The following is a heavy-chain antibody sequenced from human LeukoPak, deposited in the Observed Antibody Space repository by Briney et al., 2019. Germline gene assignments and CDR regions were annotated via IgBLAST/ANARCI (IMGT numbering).Heavy chain of an antibody. V-gene: IGHV3-30*18. Sequence: GGSLRLSRAASGFTFSSYGMHWVRQAPGKGLEWVAVISYDGSNKYYADSVKGRFTISRDNSKNTLYLQMNSLRAEDTAVYYCAKDLSHYYDSSGYFGLGHWGQGTLVTVSS. CDR3: AKDLSHYYDSSGYFGLGH. J-gene: IGHJ4*02. D-gene: IGHD3-22*01. CDR1: GFTFSSYG. CDR2: ISYDGSNK.